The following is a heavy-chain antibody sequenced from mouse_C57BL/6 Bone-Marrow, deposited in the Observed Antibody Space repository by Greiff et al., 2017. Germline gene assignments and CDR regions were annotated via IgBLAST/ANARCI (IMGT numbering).Heavy chain of an antibody. D-gene: IGHD1-1*01. V-gene: IGHV1-64*01. Sequence: QVQLQQPGAELVKPGASVKLSCKASGYTFTSYWMHWVKQRPGQGLEWIGMIHPNSGSTNYNEKFKSKATLTVDTSSSTAYMQLSSLTSEDSAVYYCARPLYYYGSSGFAYWGQGTLVTVSA. CDR1: GYTFTSYW. J-gene: IGHJ3*01. CDR2: IHPNSGST. CDR3: ARPLYYYGSSGFAY.